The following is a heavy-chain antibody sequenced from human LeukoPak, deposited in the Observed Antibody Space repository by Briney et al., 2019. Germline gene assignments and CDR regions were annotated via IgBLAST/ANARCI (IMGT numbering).Heavy chain of an antibody. J-gene: IGHJ4*02. CDR3: AKDKVDSGGRPRTVDY. D-gene: IGHD6-19*01. CDR1: GFTFSSYG. CDR2: ISYDGSNK. V-gene: IGHV3-30*18. Sequence: GGSLRLSCAASGFTFSSYGMHWVRQAPGKGLEWVAVISYDGSNKYYADSVKGRFTISRDNSKNTLYLQMNSLRAEDAAVYYCAKDKVDSGGRPRTVDYWGQGTLVTVSS.